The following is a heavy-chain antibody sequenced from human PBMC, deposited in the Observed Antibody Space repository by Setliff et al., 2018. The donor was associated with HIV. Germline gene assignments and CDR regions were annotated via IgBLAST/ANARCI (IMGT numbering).Heavy chain of an antibody. V-gene: IGHV4-38-2*02. Sequence: KASETLSLTCTVSGYSISSGYYWGWIRQPPGKGLEWIGSIYHSGSTYYNPSLKSRVTISVDTSKNQFSLKPSSVTAADTAVYYCARGYRAVAGSHYFDYWGQGTLVTVSS. CDR1: GYSISSGYY. J-gene: IGHJ4*02. D-gene: IGHD6-19*01. CDR3: ARGYRAVAGSHYFDY. CDR2: IYHSGST.